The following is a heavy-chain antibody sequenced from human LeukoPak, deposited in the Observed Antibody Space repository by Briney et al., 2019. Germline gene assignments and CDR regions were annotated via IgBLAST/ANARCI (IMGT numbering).Heavy chain of an antibody. CDR1: GGSFSGYY. Sequence: SETLSLTCAVYGGSFSGYYWSWIRQPPGKGLEWIGSIYYSGSTYYNPSLKSRVTISVDTSKNQFSLKLSSVTAADTAVYYCARDPIAVASFDYWGQGTLVTVSS. V-gene: IGHV4-34*01. J-gene: IGHJ4*02. D-gene: IGHD6-19*01. CDR2: IYYSGST. CDR3: ARDPIAVASFDY.